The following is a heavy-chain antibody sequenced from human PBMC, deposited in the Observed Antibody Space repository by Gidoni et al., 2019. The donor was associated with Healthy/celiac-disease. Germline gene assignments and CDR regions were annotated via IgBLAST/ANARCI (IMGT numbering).Heavy chain of an antibody. Sequence: QVQLQESGPGLVKPSQTLSLTCTVSGGSISSGSFYWSWIRQPAGKGLEWIGRIYTSGSTNYNPSLNSRGTISVDTSKTQFSLRLSSATAADTAVYYCARQLLWFGETTKYYFDYWGQGTLVTVSS. CDR2: IYTSGST. J-gene: IGHJ4*02. CDR3: ARQLLWFGETTKYYFDY. D-gene: IGHD3-10*01. V-gene: IGHV4-61*02. CDR1: GGSISSGSFY.